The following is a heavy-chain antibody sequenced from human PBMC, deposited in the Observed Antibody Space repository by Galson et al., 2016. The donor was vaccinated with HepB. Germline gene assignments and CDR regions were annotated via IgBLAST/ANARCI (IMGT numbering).Heavy chain of an antibody. CDR3: ARDLSSSWFPFDY. CDR2: TYYRSKWYN. V-gene: IGHV6-1*01. D-gene: IGHD6-13*01. Sequence: CAISGDSVSSHSAAWNWIRQSPSRGLEWLGRTYYRSKWYNDYAVSVKSRITINPDTSKNQFSLQLNSLTPEDTAVYYWARDLSSSWFPFDYWGQGTLVTVSS. CDR1: GDSVSSHSAA. J-gene: IGHJ4*02.